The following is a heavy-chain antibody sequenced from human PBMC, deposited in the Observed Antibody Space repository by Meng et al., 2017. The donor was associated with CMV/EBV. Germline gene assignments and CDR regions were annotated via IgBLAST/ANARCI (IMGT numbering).Heavy chain of an antibody. CDR2: IYYSGST. D-gene: IGHD6-13*01. Sequence: LTKLGQGLVHPARPLSPTCTVSGGSISSSSYYVGWIRQPPGKGLEWIGSIYYSGSTYYNPSLKSRVTISVDTSKNQFSLKLSSVTAADTAVYYCARGGIAAAGLHWGQGTLVTVFS. V-gene: IGHV4-39*07. CDR3: ARGGIAAAGLH. CDR1: GGSISSSSYY. J-gene: IGHJ4*02.